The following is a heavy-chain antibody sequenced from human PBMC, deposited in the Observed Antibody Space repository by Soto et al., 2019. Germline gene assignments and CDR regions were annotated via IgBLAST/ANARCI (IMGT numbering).Heavy chain of an antibody. D-gene: IGHD2-21*02. Sequence: QVQLVQSGAEVKKPGSSVKVSCKASGGTFSRYSITWVRQAPGHGLEWIGRIIPIFGIASYAPSCQGRVTLPAPASTTTAYTELRSLRSDDTAVYYCAREDRDPETRLVPSAIAGIDLWGQGTTVTVSS. J-gene: IGHJ6*02. CDR2: IIPIFGIA. CDR1: GGTFSRYS. CDR3: AREDRDPETRLVPSAIAGIDL. V-gene: IGHV1-69*08.